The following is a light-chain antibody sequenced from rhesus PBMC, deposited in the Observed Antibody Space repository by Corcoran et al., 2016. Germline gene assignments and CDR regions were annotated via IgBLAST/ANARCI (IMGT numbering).Light chain of an antibody. Sequence: QVILTQSPATLSLSPGERATLSCRASQNVGSYLAWYKQKPGQAPRLLIYGVSSRATGIPDRFSGSGSETEFSLTISSLEPEDFAVYYCQKYSNSPFTFGPGTKLDIK. J-gene: IGKJ3*01. CDR1: QNVGSY. V-gene: IGKV3-53*01. CDR2: GVS. CDR3: QKYSNSPFT.